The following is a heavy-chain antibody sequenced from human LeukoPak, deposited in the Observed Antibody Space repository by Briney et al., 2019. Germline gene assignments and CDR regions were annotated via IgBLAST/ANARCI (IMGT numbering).Heavy chain of an antibody. J-gene: IGHJ6*03. CDR2: INAANGHT. CDR1: GYTFTNYA. V-gene: IGHV1-3*03. Sequence: ASVKVSCKASGYTFTNYAIHWVRQAPGQRFEWMGWINAANGHTKYSQEFQDRITITRDTFATTAYMELSNLRSEDMALYYCARGRGPPNSNRDFFFYYYMDVWGTGTTVTVSS. CDR3: ARGRGPPNSNRDFFFYYYMDV. D-gene: IGHD6-13*01.